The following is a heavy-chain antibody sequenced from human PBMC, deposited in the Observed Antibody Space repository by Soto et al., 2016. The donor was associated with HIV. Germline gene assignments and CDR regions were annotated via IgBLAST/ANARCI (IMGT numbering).Heavy chain of an antibody. CDR1: GYTFSNYG. V-gene: IGHV1-18*01. CDR2: ISAYNGQT. CDR3: ARDRRDVIMWFGEIFDF. J-gene: IGHJ4*02. Sequence: QVQLVQSGSEVKKPGASVKVSCKASGYTFSNYGISWVRQAPGQGLEWMGWISAYNGQTNYAQRLQGRVTMTTDTSTSTAYMELRSLRSDDTAMYYCARDRRDVIMWFGEIFDFWGQGTLATVSS. D-gene: IGHD3-10*01.